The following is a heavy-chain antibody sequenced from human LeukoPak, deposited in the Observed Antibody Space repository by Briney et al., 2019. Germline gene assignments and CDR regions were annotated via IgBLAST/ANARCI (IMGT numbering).Heavy chain of an antibody. V-gene: IGHV3-7*05. CDR2: INQDGSEK. Sequence: QLGGSLRLSCAASGFTFSNYWMSWVRQAPGKGLEWVAHINQDGSEKYYVDSVKGRFTISRDNAKTSLYLQMNSLRAEDTAVYYCARDQKVRGVIFGATKQYYYGMDVWGQGTTVTVSS. J-gene: IGHJ6*02. D-gene: IGHD3-10*01. CDR3: ARDQKVRGVIFGATKQYYYGMDV. CDR1: GFTFSNYW.